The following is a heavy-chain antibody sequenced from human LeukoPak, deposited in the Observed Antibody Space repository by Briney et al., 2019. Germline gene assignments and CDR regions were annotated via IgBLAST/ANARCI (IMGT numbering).Heavy chain of an antibody. CDR1: SYTFTNYG. J-gene: IGHJ4*02. D-gene: IGHD3-10*01. CDR2: ISTYNGNT. CDR3: ARDREYYYGSGSPAGY. V-gene: IGHV1-18*01. Sequence: GASVKVSCKASSYTFTNYGITWVRQAPGQGLEWMGWISTYNGNTIYAQKLQGRVTMTTDTSTSTAYMELRSLRSDDTAVYYCARDREYYYGSGSPAGYWGQGTLVTVSS.